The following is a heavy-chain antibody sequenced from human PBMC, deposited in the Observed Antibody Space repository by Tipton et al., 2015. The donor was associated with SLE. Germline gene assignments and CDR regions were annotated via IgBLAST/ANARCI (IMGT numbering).Heavy chain of an antibody. CDR2: INHSGGT. CDR1: GYSISSGYY. Sequence: TLSLTCTVSGYSISSGYYWSWIRQPPGKGLEWIGEINHSGGTNYNPSLKSRVTISVDTSKNQFSLKLSSVTAADTAVYYCAREGQQQYHLDYWGQGTLVTVSS. V-gene: IGHV4-38-2*02. D-gene: IGHD6-13*01. J-gene: IGHJ4*02. CDR3: AREGQQQYHLDY.